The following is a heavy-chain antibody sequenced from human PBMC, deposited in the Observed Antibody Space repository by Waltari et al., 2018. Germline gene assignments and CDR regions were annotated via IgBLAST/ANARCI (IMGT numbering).Heavy chain of an antibody. D-gene: IGHD1-26*01. CDR1: GFTFSSYA. V-gene: IGHV3-23*04. CDR2: LSAIGSRT. Sequence: EVRLVESGGGLVKPGGSLRLSCAASGFTFSSYAMNWVRQAPGKGREWVEGLSAIGSRTFYAASVKGRFTISRDNSNNTLYAQMTSLTPEDTATYYCAMSLTVLVRADHWGQGTLVAVSS. CDR3: AMSLTVLVRADH. J-gene: IGHJ4*02.